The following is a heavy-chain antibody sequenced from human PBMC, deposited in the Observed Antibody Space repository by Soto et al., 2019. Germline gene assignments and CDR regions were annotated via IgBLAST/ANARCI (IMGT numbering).Heavy chain of an antibody. V-gene: IGHV1-18*01. CDR3: AREGPAPYYYYGMDV. CDR2: ISGYNGNT. J-gene: IGHJ6*02. CDR1: GYSFTTYG. Sequence: QVQLVQSGGEVKKPGASVKVSCKTSGYSFTTYGISWVRQAPGQGLEWMGWISGYNGNTNYAQNLQGRVTMTTDTSTSTAYMGLRSLRSDDTAVYYCAREGPAPYYYYGMDVWGQGSPVTVSS.